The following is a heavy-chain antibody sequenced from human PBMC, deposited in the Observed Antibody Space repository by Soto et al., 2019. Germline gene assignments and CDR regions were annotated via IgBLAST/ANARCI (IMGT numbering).Heavy chain of an antibody. V-gene: IGHV3-23*01. CDR1: GFTFSSYA. CDR2: ISGSGGST. J-gene: IGHJ5*02. Sequence: EVQLLESGGGLVQPGGSLRLSCAASGFTFSSYAMSWVRQAPGKGLEWVSGISGSGGSTYYADSVKGRFTISRDNSKNTLYLQMNSLRAEDTAVYYCARTYYYGSGSYPRFDPWGQGTLVTVSS. CDR3: ARTYYYGSGSYPRFDP. D-gene: IGHD3-10*01.